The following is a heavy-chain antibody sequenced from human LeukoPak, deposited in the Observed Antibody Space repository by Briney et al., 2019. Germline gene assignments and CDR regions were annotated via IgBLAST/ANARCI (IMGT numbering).Heavy chain of an antibody. CDR2: IIPIFGTA. V-gene: IGHV1-69*05. J-gene: IGHJ5*02. CDR3: ARGVGYSGSYLGSLNWFDP. Sequence: SVKVSCKASGGTFSIYAISWVRQAPGPGLGWMGRIIPIFGTANYAQKFQGRVTITTDESTSTAYMELSSLRSEDTAGYYCARGVGYSGSYLGSLNWFDPWGQGTLVTVSS. D-gene: IGHD1-26*01. CDR1: GGTFSIYA.